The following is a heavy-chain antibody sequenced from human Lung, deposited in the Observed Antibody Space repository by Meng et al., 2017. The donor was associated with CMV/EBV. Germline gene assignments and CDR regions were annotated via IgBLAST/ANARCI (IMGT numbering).Heavy chain of an antibody. CDR2: IDIDGRDI. J-gene: IGHJ4*02. CDR3: ARGVAETLGWEMGY. V-gene: IGHV3-74*03. D-gene: IGHD1-26*01. CDR1: GFTLTRYW. Sequence: EVQLVESGGGLVQPGGSLRLSCAVSGFTLTRYWMHWVREVPGKGLEWVSRIDIDGRDITYADSVRGRFSISRDDAKNTLYLQMNSLRIEDTAVYYCARGVAETLGWEMGYWGQGTLVTVYS.